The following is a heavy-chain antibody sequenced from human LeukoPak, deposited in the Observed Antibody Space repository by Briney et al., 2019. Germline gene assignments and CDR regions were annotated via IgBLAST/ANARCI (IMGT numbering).Heavy chain of an antibody. CDR2: IYHSGRT. J-gene: IGHJ4*02. D-gene: IGHD1-26*01. Sequence: SETLSLTCTVSGYSIASGYLWGWIRQTPEKGLEWIAAIYHSGRTYYNLSLKSRVTISMDTSRNQFSLTVTSVTAAETALYCCARGGPWELSHRDYFDYWGQGTLVTVSS. V-gene: IGHV4-38-2*02. CDR1: GYSIASGYL. CDR3: ARGGPWELSHRDYFDY.